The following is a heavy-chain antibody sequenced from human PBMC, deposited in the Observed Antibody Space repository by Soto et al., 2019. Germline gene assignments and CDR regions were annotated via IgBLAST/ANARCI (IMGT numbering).Heavy chain of an antibody. CDR3: ARDRYCSSTSCSTAGVDY. D-gene: IGHD2-2*01. CDR2: IYYSGSTNYNSGST. V-gene: IGHV4-59*01. CDR1: GGSLSSYY. Sequence: SETLSLTCIVSGGSLSSYYWSWIRQPPGKGLEWIGYIYYSGSTNYNSGSTNYNPSLKSRVTISVDTSKNQFSLKLTSVTAAATAVYYCARDRYCSSTSCSTAGVDYCGQGTLVTVSS. J-gene: IGHJ4*02.